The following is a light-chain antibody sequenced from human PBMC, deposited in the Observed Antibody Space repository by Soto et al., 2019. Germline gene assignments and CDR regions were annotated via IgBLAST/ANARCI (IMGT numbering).Light chain of an antibody. J-gene: IGKJ1*01. CDR2: GAS. CDR3: QQSHGPPWT. Sequence: DIQLTQSPSFLSASVGDRVTITCRSSQDISSYLAWYQQKPGKAPKILIYGASTLQSGVPPRFGGSGSGTAFTLTISSLQPEDFATYYCQQSHGPPWTFGQGTRVEIK. V-gene: IGKV1-9*01. CDR1: QDISSY.